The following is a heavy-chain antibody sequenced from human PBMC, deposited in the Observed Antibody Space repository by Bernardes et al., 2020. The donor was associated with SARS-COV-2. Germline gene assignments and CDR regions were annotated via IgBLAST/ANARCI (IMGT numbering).Heavy chain of an antibody. CDR3: ARTSLGSCTTSKCRYYYYMDV. V-gene: IGHV4-34*01. CDR1: GGSFTNYS. CDR2: MNQSGRS. D-gene: IGHD2-8*01. Sequence: SETLSLTCGVDGGSFTNYSWSWIRQSPGKGLEWIGEMNQSGRSDYNTSLNGRVIMSVDTSKRQISLKLTSVTAADTAVYYCARTSLGSCTTSKCRYYYYMDVWGKGTTVAVSS. J-gene: IGHJ6*03.